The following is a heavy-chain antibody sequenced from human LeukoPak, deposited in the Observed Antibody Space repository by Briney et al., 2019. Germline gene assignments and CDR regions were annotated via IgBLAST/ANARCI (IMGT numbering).Heavy chain of an antibody. CDR3: AKKMIVVVTNEDY. CDR1: GFTFSSYA. J-gene: IGHJ4*02. D-gene: IGHD3-22*01. V-gene: IGHV3-23*01. CDR2: ISGSGGST. Sequence: GGSLRLSCAASGFTFSSYAMSWVREAPGKGLEWVSAISGSGGSTYYADSVKGRFTISRDNSKNTLYLQMNSLRAEDTAVYYCAKKMIVVVTNEDYWGQGTLVTVSS.